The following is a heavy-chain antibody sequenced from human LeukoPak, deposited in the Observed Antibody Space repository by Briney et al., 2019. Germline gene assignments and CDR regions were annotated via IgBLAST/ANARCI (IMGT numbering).Heavy chain of an antibody. D-gene: IGHD3-22*01. J-gene: IGHJ6*03. Sequence: GAAVKVSCKASGGTFSSYAISWVRQTPGQGLEWMGGIIPIFGTANYAQKFQGRVTITADKSTSTAYMELSSLRSEDTAVYYCARMDYDSSGYYSYYYYYMDVWGKGTTVTVSS. CDR2: IIPIFGTA. CDR1: GGTFSSYA. CDR3: ARMDYDSSGYYSYYYYYMDV. V-gene: IGHV1-69*06.